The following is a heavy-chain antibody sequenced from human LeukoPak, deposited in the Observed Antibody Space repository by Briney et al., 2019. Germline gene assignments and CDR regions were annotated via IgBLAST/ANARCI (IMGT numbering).Heavy chain of an antibody. J-gene: IGHJ4*02. D-gene: IGHD3-9*01. CDR3: AADLYDILTGYYSYFDY. CDR1: GFTFTSSA. V-gene: IGHV1-58*01. CDR2: IVVGSGNT. Sequence: SVNVSCTASGFTFTSSAVQWVRQARGQRLEWIGWIVVGSGNTNYAQKFQERVTITRDMSTSTAYMELSSLRSEDTAVYYCAADLYDILTGYYSYFDYWGQGTLVTVSS.